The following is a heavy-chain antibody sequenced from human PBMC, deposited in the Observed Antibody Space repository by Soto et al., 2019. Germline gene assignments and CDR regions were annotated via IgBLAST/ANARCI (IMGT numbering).Heavy chain of an antibody. V-gene: IGHV4-4*02. D-gene: IGHD3-22*01. CDR2: IFHSGTT. J-gene: IGHJ3*01. CDR1: GGSISSDNW. CDR3: ARDGGVYHDTTPSSAIDF. Sequence: QLQLQASGPGLVKPSGTLSLTCAVSGGSISSDNWWNWVRQPPGKGLEWIGEIFHSGTTNYNPSXKSRVTMSVDXXNXQXXLKLSSVTAADTAVYYCARDGGVYHDTTPSSAIDFWGQGTLVTVSS.